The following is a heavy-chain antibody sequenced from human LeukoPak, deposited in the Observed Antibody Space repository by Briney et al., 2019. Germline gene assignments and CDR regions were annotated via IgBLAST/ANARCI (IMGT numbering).Heavy chain of an antibody. J-gene: IGHJ6*02. CDR2: ISSSSSTI. CDR1: GFTFSSYS. Sequence: PGGSLRLSCAASGFTFSSYSMNWVRQAPGKGLQWVPSISSSSSTIYYADSMKGRFTISRDNAKKSLYLQMNSLRAEDTAVYYCAREDVVVVPAAPYYYYVMDVWGQGTPVTVSS. CDR3: AREDVVVVPAAPYYYYVMDV. V-gene: IGHV3-48*04. D-gene: IGHD2-2*01.